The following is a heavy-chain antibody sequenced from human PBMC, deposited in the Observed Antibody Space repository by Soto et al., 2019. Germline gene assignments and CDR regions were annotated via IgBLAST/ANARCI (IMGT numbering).Heavy chain of an antibody. Sequence: ASVKVSCKASGYTFTGYYMHWVRQAPGQGLEWMGWINPNSGGTNYAQKFQGRITMTRNTSISTAYMELSSLRSEDTAVYYCAREGVRGMDVSGQGTTVTVSS. D-gene: IGHD3-16*01. CDR1: GYTFTGYY. CDR2: INPNSGGT. CDR3: AREGVRGMDV. J-gene: IGHJ6*02. V-gene: IGHV1-2*02.